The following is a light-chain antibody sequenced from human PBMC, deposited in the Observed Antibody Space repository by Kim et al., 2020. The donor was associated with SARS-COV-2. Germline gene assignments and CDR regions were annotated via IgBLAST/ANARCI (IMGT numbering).Light chain of an antibody. V-gene: IGLV3-1*01. Sequence: GPPGQTTRITCAGDKLGDKYAAWEQQEPGQSPVLVIYQDSKRPSGIPERFSGSNSGNTATLTISGTQAMDEADYYCQAWDSSTAVFGTGTKVTVL. J-gene: IGLJ1*01. CDR3: QAWDSSTAV. CDR2: QDS. CDR1: KLGDKY.